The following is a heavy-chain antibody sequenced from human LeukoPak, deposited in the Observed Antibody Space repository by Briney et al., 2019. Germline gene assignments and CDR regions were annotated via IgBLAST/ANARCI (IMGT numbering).Heavy chain of an antibody. J-gene: IGHJ6*02. V-gene: IGHV4-59*01. CDR1: GGSISTSY. Sequence: TSETLSLTCTVSGGSISTSYWNWIRQPPGKGLEWIGYIYYSGSANYNPSLKSRVTISVDTSKNQFSLKLSSVTAADTAVYYCARASRWGMDVWGQGTTVTVSS. CDR3: ARASRWGMDV. CDR2: IYYSGSA.